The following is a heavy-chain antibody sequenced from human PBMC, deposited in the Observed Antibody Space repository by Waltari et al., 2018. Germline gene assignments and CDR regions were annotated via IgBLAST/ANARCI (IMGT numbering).Heavy chain of an antibody. Sequence: QVQLVQSGAEVKKPGASVKVSCKASGYAFTSYVFNWVRQATGQGLEWMGWMNTNSGNTGYAQKFQGRVTMTRNTSISTAYMELSSLRSEDTAVYYCARWDYYDSSGCYHYWGQGTLVTVSS. CDR1: GYAFTSYV. V-gene: IGHV1-8*01. CDR3: ARWDYYDSSGCYHY. J-gene: IGHJ4*02. D-gene: IGHD3-22*01. CDR2: MNTNSGNT.